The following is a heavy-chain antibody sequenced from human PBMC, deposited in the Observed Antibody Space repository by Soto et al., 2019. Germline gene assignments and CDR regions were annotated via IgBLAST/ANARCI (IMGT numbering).Heavy chain of an antibody. Sequence: GGSLRLSCAASGFTFSSYWMHWVRQAPGKGLVWVSRINPDGSATNYADSVKGRFTISRDNAKNTLYLQMNSLRAEDTAVFYCGRGGSDSPMAPGYWGQGTLVTVSS. J-gene: IGHJ4*02. V-gene: IGHV3-74*01. CDR3: GRGGSDSPMAPGY. CDR1: GFTFSSYW. D-gene: IGHD5-18*01. CDR2: INPDGSAT.